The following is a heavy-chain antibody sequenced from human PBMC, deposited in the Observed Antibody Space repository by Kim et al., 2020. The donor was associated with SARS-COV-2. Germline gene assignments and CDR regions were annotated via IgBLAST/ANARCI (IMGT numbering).Heavy chain of an antibody. Sequence: NRNPSLKSRVTILVDTLKNQFCLKLSSVAAADTAVYYFARTYGSGSYYDYWGQGTLVTVS. J-gene: IGHJ4*02. CDR3: ARTYGSGSYYDY. V-gene: IGHV4-34*01. D-gene: IGHD3-10*01.